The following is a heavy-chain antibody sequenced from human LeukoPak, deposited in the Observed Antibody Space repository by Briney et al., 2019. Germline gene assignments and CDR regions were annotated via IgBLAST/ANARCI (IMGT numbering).Heavy chain of an antibody. CDR3: ARGRGYSYGTFDY. V-gene: IGHV4-59*01. CDR2: IYYSGST. CDR1: GGSISSYY. J-gene: IGHJ4*02. Sequence: SETLSLTCTVPGGSISSYYWSWIRQPPGKGLEWIGYIYYSGSTNYNPSLKSRVTISVDTSKNQFSLKLSSVTAADTAVYYCARGRGYSYGTFDYWGQGTLVTVSS. D-gene: IGHD5-18*01.